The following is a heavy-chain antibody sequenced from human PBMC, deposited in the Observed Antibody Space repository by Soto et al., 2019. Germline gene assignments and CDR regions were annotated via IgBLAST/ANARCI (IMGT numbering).Heavy chain of an antibody. V-gene: IGHV3-30*18. D-gene: IGHD6-19*01. CDR2: ISYYGSNE. Sequence: QVQLVESGGGVVQPGRSLTLSCAASGITFSSHGMHWVRQAPGKGLEWVAVISYYGSNEYYGDSVKGRFTISRDNSKNTLYLQMNSLRAEDTAVYYCAKDINSMAVAGPKNGYYYGMDVWGQGTTVTVSS. CDR3: AKDINSMAVAGPKNGYYYGMDV. J-gene: IGHJ6*02. CDR1: GITFSSHG.